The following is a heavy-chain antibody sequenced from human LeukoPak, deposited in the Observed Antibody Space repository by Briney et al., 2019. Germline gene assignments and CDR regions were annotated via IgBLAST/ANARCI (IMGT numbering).Heavy chain of an antibody. Sequence: ASVKVSCKASGYTFTGYYMHWVRQAPGQGLEWMGWINPSSGRTNYAQNFQDRVAMTRDTSISTTYMELSRLRSDDTAVYYCARDPVGATLYYYYMDVWGKGTTVTISS. J-gene: IGHJ6*03. D-gene: IGHD1-26*01. CDR2: INPSSGRT. CDR3: ARDPVGATLYYYYMDV. CDR1: GYTFTGYY. V-gene: IGHV1-2*02.